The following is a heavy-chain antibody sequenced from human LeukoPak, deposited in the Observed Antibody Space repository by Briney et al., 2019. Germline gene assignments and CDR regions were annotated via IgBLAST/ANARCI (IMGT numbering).Heavy chain of an antibody. V-gene: IGHV3-30-3*01. CDR1: GFAFRTYA. D-gene: IGHD3-10*01. J-gene: IGHJ4*02. CDR3: ARGYGSGSSYFDY. Sequence: GGSLRLSCAASGFAFRTYAMHWVRQAPGKGLEWVAIMSYDGRNEYYADSVKGRVTISRDNSKNALFLQMNSLRPEDTANYHCARGYGSGSSYFDYWGQGTLVTVSS. CDR2: MSYDGRNE.